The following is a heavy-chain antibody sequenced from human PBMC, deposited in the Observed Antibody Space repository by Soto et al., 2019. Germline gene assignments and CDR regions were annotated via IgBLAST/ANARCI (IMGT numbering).Heavy chain of an antibody. CDR2: ISWNSGSI. CDR1: GFTFDDYA. J-gene: IGHJ4*02. Sequence: GGSLSLSCAASGFTFDDYAMHWVRQAPGKGLEWVSGISWNSGSIGYADSVKGRFTISRDNAKNSLYLQMNSLRAEDTALYYCAKDRGYSRDLPNFDYWGQGTLVTVSS. V-gene: IGHV3-9*01. CDR3: AKDRGYSRDLPNFDY. D-gene: IGHD6-13*01.